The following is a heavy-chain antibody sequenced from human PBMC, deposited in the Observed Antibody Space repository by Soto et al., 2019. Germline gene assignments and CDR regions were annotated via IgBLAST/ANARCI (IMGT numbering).Heavy chain of an antibody. J-gene: IGHJ4*02. D-gene: IGHD5-12*01. CDR1: GFTFSSYG. CDR2: ISYDGSNK. Sequence: QVQLVESGGGVVQPGRSLRLSCAASGFTFSSYGMHWVRQAPGKGLEWVAVISYDGSNKYYADSVKDRFTISRDNSKNTLYLQMTSLGTEDTVVYYCAKGPDSGYYNYFDYWGQETLFTVSS. V-gene: IGHV3-30*18. CDR3: AKGPDSGYYNYFDY.